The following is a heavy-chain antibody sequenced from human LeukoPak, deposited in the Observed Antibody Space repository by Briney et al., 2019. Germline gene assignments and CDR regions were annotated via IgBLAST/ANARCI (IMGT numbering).Heavy chain of an antibody. CDR1: GGSFSGYY. CDR3: ARGRYYGSGSYYNVLDLDY. Sequence: SETLSLTCAVYGGSFSGYYWSWIRQPPGKGLEWIGEINHSGSTNYNPSLKSRVTISVDTSKNQFSLKLSSVAAADTAVYYCARGRYYGSGSYYNVLDLDYWGQGTLVTVSS. CDR2: INHSGST. V-gene: IGHV4-34*01. J-gene: IGHJ4*02. D-gene: IGHD3-10*01.